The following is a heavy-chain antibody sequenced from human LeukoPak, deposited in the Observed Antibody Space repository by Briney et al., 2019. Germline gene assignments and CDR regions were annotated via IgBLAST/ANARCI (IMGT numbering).Heavy chain of an antibody. J-gene: IGHJ4*02. D-gene: IGHD2-2*01. Sequence: ASVKVSCKASGSTFTGYYMHWVRQAPGQGLEWMGWINPNSGGTNSAQRFQGRVTMTRDTSISTAYMELSRLTSDDTAVYYCARDQCSSTSCWIFDYWGQGALITVSS. CDR2: INPNSGGT. V-gene: IGHV1-2*02. CDR1: GSTFTGYY. CDR3: ARDQCSSTSCWIFDY.